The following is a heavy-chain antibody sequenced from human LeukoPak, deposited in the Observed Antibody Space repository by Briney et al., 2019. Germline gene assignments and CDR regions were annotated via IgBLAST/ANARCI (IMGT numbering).Heavy chain of an antibody. CDR2: IYYSGDT. V-gene: IGHV4-39*07. CDR3: ARDHGSSGWIDC. J-gene: IGHJ4*02. D-gene: IGHD6-19*01. Sequence: SETLSLTCTVSGVSISSSSNYWGWIRQPPGEGLEWIGTIYYSGDTYYNPSLKSRVTISLDTSKNQFSLKLISVTAADTAVYYCARDHGSSGWIDCWGQGTLVTVSS. CDR1: GVSISSSSNY.